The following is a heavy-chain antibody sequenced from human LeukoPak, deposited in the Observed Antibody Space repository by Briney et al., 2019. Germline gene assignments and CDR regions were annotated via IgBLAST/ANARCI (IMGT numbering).Heavy chain of an antibody. D-gene: IGHD3-22*01. V-gene: IGHV3-7*01. CDR1: GFTFSNYW. CDR3: ARGYYDSSGYYPIAYMDV. Sequence: GGSLRLSCAASGFTFSNYWMSWVRQAPGKGLEWVANIKQDGSEKYYVDSVKGRFTISRDNAKNSLCLQMNSLRAKDTAVYYCARGYYDSSGYYPIAYMDVWGKGTTVTVSS. J-gene: IGHJ6*03. CDR2: IKQDGSEK.